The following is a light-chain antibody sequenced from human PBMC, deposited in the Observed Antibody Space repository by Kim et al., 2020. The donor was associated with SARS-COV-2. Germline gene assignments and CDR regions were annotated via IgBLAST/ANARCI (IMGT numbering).Light chain of an antibody. J-gene: IGLJ2*01. CDR3: QAWDSSVV. CDR1: KLGDKY. Sequence: VSEYPGHTASITCSGDKLGDKYACWYQQKPGQSPLLVIYQDSKRPSGIPERFSGSNSGNTATLTISGTQAMDEADYYCQAWDSSVVFGGGTQLTVL. CDR2: QDS. V-gene: IGLV3-1*01.